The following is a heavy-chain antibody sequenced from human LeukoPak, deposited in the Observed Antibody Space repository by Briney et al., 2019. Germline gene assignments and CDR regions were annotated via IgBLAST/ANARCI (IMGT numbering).Heavy chain of an antibody. CDR1: GFTFSTYW. CDR2: INQDGSQR. CDR3: VRRPVGVTDYFDY. J-gene: IGHJ4*02. V-gene: IGHV3-7*01. Sequence: GGSLRLSCAASGFTFSTYWMSWVRQTPEKRLEWVGNINQDGSQRYSVDSVKGRFTISRDNAKNSLYLQMNSLRAEDTAVYYCVRRPVGVTDYFDYWGQGTLVTVSS. D-gene: IGHD1-26*01.